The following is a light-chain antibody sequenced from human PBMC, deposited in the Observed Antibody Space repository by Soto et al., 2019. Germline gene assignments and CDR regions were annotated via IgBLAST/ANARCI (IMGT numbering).Light chain of an antibody. CDR3: GTWDSSLSAGVV. Sequence: QSVLTQPPSVSAAPGQKVTISCSGSSSNIGNNYVSWYQQLPGTAPKLLIYDNNKRPSGIPDRFSGSKSGTSATLGIAGLQTGDEADYCCGTWDSSLSAGVVFGGGTKLTVL. J-gene: IGLJ2*01. CDR1: SSNIGNNY. CDR2: DNN. V-gene: IGLV1-51*01.